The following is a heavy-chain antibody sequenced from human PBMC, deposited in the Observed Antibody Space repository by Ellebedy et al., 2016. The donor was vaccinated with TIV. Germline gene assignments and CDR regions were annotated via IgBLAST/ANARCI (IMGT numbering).Heavy chain of an antibody. D-gene: IGHD5-24*01. CDR3: VKVMATRGWPYYFHY. CDR1: GFTFSTYA. CDR2: ISGNGGST. Sequence: GESLKISCSGSGFTFSTYAMHWVRQAPGKGLEYVSAISGNGGSTYYADSVKGSFTISRDNSQNSLYLQMSSLRAEDTAVYYCVKVMATRGWPYYFHYWGQGTLVTVSS. V-gene: IGHV3-64D*09. J-gene: IGHJ4*02.